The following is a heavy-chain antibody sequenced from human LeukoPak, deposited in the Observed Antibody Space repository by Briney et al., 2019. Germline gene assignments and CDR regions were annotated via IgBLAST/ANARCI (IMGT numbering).Heavy chain of an antibody. V-gene: IGHV4-59*08. Sequence: SETLSLTCTVSGGSISSYYWSWIRQPPGKGLEWIGYIYYSGSTNYNPSLKSRVTVSVDTSKNQFSLRLSSVTAADTAVYYCARHLGSLGMATSGLFVYWGQGTLVTVSS. CDR1: GGSISSYY. CDR3: ARHLGSLGMATSGLFVY. CDR2: IYYSGST. D-gene: IGHD5-24*01. J-gene: IGHJ4*02.